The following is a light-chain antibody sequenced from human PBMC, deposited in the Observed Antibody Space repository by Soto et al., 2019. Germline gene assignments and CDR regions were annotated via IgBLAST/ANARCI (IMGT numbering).Light chain of an antibody. Sequence: QSALTQPTSASGTPGQRVTVSCSGSSSNIGKRTVNWYQHLPGTAPRLLIYSNDQRPSGVPDRFSGSKSGTSASLAISGLQSEDEGDYYCAAWDDSLNAFYVFGTGTKVTVL. CDR1: SSNIGKRT. J-gene: IGLJ1*01. CDR3: AAWDDSLNAFYV. CDR2: SND. V-gene: IGLV1-44*01.